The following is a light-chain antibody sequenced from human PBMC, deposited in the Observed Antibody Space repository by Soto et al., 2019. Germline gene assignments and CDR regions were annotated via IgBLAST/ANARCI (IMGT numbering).Light chain of an antibody. CDR2: GAS. J-gene: IGKJ5*01. Sequence: ENVLTQSPGTLSLSPGERATLSCRAIQTVRSYLTWYQQRPGQAHRLLIYGASKRATGIPDRFSGSGSGTDFTLTISRLEPEDFALYYCQQYGTSPITFGQGTRLEIK. CDR3: QQYGTSPIT. CDR1: QTVRSY. V-gene: IGKV3-20*01.